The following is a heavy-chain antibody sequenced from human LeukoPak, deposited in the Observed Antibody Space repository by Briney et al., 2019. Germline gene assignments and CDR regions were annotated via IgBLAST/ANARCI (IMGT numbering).Heavy chain of an antibody. CDR1: GFTFSSYA. J-gene: IGHJ5*02. CDR3: AKGAGTDRT. V-gene: IGHV3-23*01. Sequence: AGGSLRLSCGASGFTFSSYAMSWVRQAPGKGLEWVSAISAGGVSTYYADSVKGRFTISRDNSKNTLYLQMNSLRAEDTAVYYCAKGAGTDRTWGQGTLVTVSS. CDR2: ISAGGVST.